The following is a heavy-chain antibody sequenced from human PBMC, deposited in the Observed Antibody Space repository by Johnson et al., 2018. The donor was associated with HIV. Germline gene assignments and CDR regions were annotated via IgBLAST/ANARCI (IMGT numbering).Heavy chain of an antibody. Sequence: QVQLVESEGGVVRPGGSLRLSCAASGFTFSDYYMSWIRQAPGKGLEWVSYISSSGSTIYYAESVKGRFTISRDNATNSLYLQMNSLRAEDTAVYYCATLAESSSSMYAFDIWGQGTMLTVSS. V-gene: IGHV3-11*04. CDR2: ISSSGSTI. D-gene: IGHD6-6*01. J-gene: IGHJ3*02. CDR3: ATLAESSSSMYAFDI. CDR1: GFTFSDYY.